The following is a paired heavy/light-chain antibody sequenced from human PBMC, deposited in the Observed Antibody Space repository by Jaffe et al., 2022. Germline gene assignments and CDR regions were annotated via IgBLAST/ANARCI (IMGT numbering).Light chain of an antibody. CDR3: QSYDSSLSGAWV. V-gene: IGLV1-40*01. Sequence: QSVLTQPPSVSGAPGQRVTISCTGSSSNIGAGYDVHWYQQLPGTAPKLLIYGNSNRPSGVPDRFSGSKSGTSASLAITGLQAEDEADYYCQSYDSSLSGAWVFGGGTKLTVL. CDR1: SSNIGAGYD. CDR2: GNS. J-gene: IGLJ3*02.
Heavy chain of an antibody. CDR1: GGSISSSSYY. J-gene: IGHJ4*02. CDR2: IYYSGST. V-gene: IGHV4-39*01. Sequence: QLQLQESGPGLVKPSETLSLTCTVSGGSISSSSYYWGWIRQPPGKGLEWIGSIYYSGSTYYNPSLKSRVTISVDTSKNQFSLKLSSVTAADTAVYYCARHAKGRFLIVVVPAAKGSFDYWGQGTLVTVSS. D-gene: IGHD2-2*01. CDR3: ARHAKGRFLIVVVPAAKGSFDY.